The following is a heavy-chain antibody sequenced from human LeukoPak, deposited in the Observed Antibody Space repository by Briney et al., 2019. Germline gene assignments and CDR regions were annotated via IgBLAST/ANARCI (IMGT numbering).Heavy chain of an antibody. V-gene: IGHV1-2*02. J-gene: IGHJ4*02. CDR2: INPDSGDT. D-gene: IGHD1-20*01. Sequence: ASVKVSCKASGYPFTGYYIHWVRQAPGQGLEWMGYINPDSGDTYYAQKFQGRVTMTRDTSISTAYMELSRLRSDDTAVYYCAKNNWNDQDYDYWGQGTLVTVSS. CDR1: GYPFTGYY. CDR3: AKNNWNDQDYDY.